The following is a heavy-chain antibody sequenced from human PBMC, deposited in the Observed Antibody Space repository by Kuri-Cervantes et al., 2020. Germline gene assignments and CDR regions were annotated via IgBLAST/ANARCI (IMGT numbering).Heavy chain of an antibody. D-gene: IGHD3-10*01. CDR3: ARGPYYYGSGRARCYYMDV. V-gene: IGHV4-34*09. CDR1: GGSFSGYY. CDR2: IYYSGST. J-gene: IGHJ6*03. Sequence: LRLSCAVYGGSFSGYYWSWIRQPPGKGLEWIGYIYYSGSTYYNPSLKSRVTISVDTSKNQFSLKLSSVTAADTAVYYCARGPYYYGSGRARCYYMDVWGKGTTVTVSS.